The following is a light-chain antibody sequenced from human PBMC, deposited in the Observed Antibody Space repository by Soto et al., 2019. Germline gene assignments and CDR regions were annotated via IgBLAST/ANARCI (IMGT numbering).Light chain of an antibody. CDR3: QQSYSNPIT. CDR1: QSISSY. CDR2: AAS. V-gene: IGKV1-39*01. J-gene: IGKJ5*01. Sequence: DIQMTQSPSSLSASVGDRVTIICRASQSISSYLNWYQQKPGKAPKLLIYAASSLQSGVPSRFSGSGSGTDFTLTISSLQPEDFATYYCQQSYSNPITFGQGIRLEI.